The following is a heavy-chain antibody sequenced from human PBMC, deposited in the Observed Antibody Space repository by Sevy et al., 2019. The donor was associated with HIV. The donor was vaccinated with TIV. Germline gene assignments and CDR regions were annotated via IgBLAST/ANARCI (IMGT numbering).Heavy chain of an antibody. V-gene: IGHV1-18*01. CDR2: IIPNNGDT. D-gene: IGHD1-26*01. J-gene: IGHJ1*01. CDR1: GRTFSNYA. Sequence: ASVKVSCKASGRTFSNYAISWVRQAPGQGLEWMGGIIPNNGDTNYAQRLQGRVTMTTDTSTSTVYMELRSLRSDDTAVYYCARAPSGSQGPGQYFHHWGQGTLVTVSS. CDR3: ARAPSGSQGPGQYFHH.